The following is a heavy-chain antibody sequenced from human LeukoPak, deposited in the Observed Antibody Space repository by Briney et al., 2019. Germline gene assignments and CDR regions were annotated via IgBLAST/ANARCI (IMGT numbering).Heavy chain of an antibody. Sequence: SETLSLTCTVSGVSMSSYYWSWIRQPPGKGLEWIGYIYYSGSTNYNPSLKSRVTISVDTSKNQFSLKLSSVTAADTAVYYCARAYYGSGSYPFDYWGQGTLVTVSS. CDR1: GVSMSSYY. CDR3: ARAYYGSGSYPFDY. V-gene: IGHV4-59*08. D-gene: IGHD3-10*01. CDR2: IYYSGST. J-gene: IGHJ4*02.